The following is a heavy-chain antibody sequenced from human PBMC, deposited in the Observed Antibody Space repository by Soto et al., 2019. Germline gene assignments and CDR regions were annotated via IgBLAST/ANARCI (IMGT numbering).Heavy chain of an antibody. CDR2: SNHSGST. D-gene: IGHD2-15*01. Sequence: PSETLSLSCAVYGGSFSRYYWSWMREPPGEGLEWIGESNHSGSTNYNPSLKSRVTVSVDTSKNQFSLKLSSVTAADTAVYYCARAAPRYCSGGSCYSGRGYWGQGTLVTVS. CDR3: ARAAPRYCSGGSCYSGRGY. V-gene: IGHV4-34*01. J-gene: IGHJ4*02. CDR1: GGSFSRYY.